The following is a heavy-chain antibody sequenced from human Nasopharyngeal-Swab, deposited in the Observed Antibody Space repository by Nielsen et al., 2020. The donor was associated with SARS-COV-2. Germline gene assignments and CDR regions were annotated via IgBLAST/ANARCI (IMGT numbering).Heavy chain of an antibody. CDR2: IAHDASNE. D-gene: IGHD2-15*01. CDR3: ASLRADTPDFAY. V-gene: IGHV3-30*03. CDR1: GFTFSSFG. J-gene: IGHJ4*02. Sequence: GESLKISCAASGFTFSSFGMHWVRQAPGKGLEWVAFIAHDASNEYYVDSVKGRFTISRDNSKNTLYLQMKSLRAEDTGVYYCASLRADTPDFAYWGQGTLVTVSS.